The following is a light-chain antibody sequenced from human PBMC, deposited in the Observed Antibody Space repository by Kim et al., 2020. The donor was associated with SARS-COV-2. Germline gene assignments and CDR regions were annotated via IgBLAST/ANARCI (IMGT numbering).Light chain of an antibody. Sequence: SPGERATLSCRASQRVSLDNLARYRHQAGQAPRPLMTGASSRVTGKPDRLSGSRSGTEFTPIIARLEPEDYAVNYCKQYDASLPVTLGQGTKL. CDR2: GAS. CDR1: QRVSLDN. CDR3: KQYDASLPVT. J-gene: IGKJ2*01. V-gene: IGKV3-20*01.